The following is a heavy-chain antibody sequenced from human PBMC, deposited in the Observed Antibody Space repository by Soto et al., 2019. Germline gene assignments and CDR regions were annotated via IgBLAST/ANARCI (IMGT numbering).Heavy chain of an antibody. J-gene: IGHJ6*03. CDR1: GYTFTGYY. V-gene: IGHV1-2*04. D-gene: IGHD2-2*01. CDR2: INPNSGGT. Sequence: ASVKVSCKASGYTFTGYYMHWVRQAPGQGLEWMGWINPNSGGTNYAQKFQGWVTMTRDTSISTAYMELSRLRSDDTAVYYCARERYCSSRRGGCGGVDGWGKVTTGTV. CDR3: ARERYCSSRRGGCGGVDG.